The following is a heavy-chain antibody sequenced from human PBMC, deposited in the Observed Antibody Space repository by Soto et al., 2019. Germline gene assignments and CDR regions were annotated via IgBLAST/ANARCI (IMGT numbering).Heavy chain of an antibody. Sequence: SETLSLTCTVSGGSISSSSYYWGWIRQPPGKGLEWIGSIYYSGSTYYNPSLKSRVTISVDTSKNQFSLKLSSVTAADTAVYYCATMVRGEDEYWGQGTLVTVSS. J-gene: IGHJ4*02. V-gene: IGHV4-39*01. CDR3: ATMVRGEDEY. CDR1: GGSISSSSYY. D-gene: IGHD3-10*01. CDR2: IYYSGST.